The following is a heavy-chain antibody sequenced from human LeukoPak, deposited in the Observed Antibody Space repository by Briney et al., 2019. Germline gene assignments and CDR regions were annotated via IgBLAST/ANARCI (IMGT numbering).Heavy chain of an antibody. Sequence: GGSLRLSCAASGFTFNDYAMNWVRQAPGKGLEWVSGMSGSGEHTYYVDSVKGRFTISRDNVKRTLSLQMNSLRAEDTAVYYCAKGPYNDFWSGYPGYWFDPWGQGTLVTVSS. V-gene: IGHV3-23*01. J-gene: IGHJ5*02. D-gene: IGHD3-3*01. CDR1: GFTFNDYA. CDR2: MSGSGEHT. CDR3: AKGPYNDFWSGYPGYWFDP.